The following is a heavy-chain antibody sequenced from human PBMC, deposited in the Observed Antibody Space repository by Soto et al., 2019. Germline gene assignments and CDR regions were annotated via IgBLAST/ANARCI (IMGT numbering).Heavy chain of an antibody. J-gene: IGHJ3*02. CDR3: AREVTMIDDGDAFDI. CDR2: IYSTGST. CDR1: GGSISSSSYS. Sequence: SETLSLTCTVSGGSISSSSYSWGWIRQPPGKGLEWIANIYSTGSTYYNPSLKSRVTISVDTSKNQFSLKLSSVTAADTAVYYCAREVTMIDDGDAFDIWGQGTMVTV. V-gene: IGHV4-39*07. D-gene: IGHD3-22*01.